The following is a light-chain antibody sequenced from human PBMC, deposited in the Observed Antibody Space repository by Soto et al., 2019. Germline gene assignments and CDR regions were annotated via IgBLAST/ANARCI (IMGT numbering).Light chain of an antibody. CDR3: MQALQTPWT. Sequence: DIVMTQSPLSLPVTPGEPASISCRSSQSLVHSNGFNYIDWYLQKPGQSPQLLIYLGSNRASGVPDRFSGSGSGTDFTLKISRVEAEDVGVYYCMQALQTPWTFGQGTKVEIK. CDR1: QSLVHSNGFNY. J-gene: IGKJ1*01. CDR2: LGS. V-gene: IGKV2-28*01.